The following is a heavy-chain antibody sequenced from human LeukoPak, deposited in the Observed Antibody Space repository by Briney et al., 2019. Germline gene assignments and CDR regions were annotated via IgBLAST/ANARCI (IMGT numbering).Heavy chain of an antibody. D-gene: IGHD3-10*01. CDR2: IYYSGST. Sequence: SETLSLTCTVSGGSISSYYWSWIRQPPGKGLEWIGYIYYSGSTNYNPSLKSRVTISVDTSKNQFSLKLSSVTAADTAVYYCARSTMVRGVMWFDPWGQGTLVTVSS. CDR3: ARSTMVRGVMWFDP. CDR1: GGSISSYY. J-gene: IGHJ5*02. V-gene: IGHV4-59*01.